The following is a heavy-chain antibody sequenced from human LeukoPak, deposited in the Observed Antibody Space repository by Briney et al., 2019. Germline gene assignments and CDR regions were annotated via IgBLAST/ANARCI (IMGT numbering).Heavy chain of an antibody. CDR3: AILLWFGESKDSLDY. V-gene: IGHV1-46*01. J-gene: IGHJ4*02. Sequence: ASVKVSCKASGYTFTSYYMHWVRQAPGQGLEWMGIINPSGGSTSYAQKFQGRVTMTRDTSTSTVYMELSSLRSEDTAVCYCAILLWFGESKDSLDYWGQGTLVTVSS. CDR2: INPSGGST. CDR1: GYTFTSYY. D-gene: IGHD3-10*01.